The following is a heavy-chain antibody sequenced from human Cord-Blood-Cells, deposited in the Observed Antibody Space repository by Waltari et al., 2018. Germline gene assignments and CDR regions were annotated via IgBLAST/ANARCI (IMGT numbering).Heavy chain of an antibody. J-gene: IGHJ4*02. CDR1: GFTFSSYW. V-gene: IGHV3-7*01. CDR2: IKQDGSEK. CDR3: ARAPSKAARPPYFDY. Sequence: EVQLVESGGGLVQPGGSLRLSCAASGFTFSSYWMSWVRQAPGKGLEWVANIKQDGSEKYYVDSVKGRFTISRDNAKNSLYLQMNSLRAEDTAVYYCARAPSKAARPPYFDYWGQGTLVTVSS. D-gene: IGHD6-6*01.